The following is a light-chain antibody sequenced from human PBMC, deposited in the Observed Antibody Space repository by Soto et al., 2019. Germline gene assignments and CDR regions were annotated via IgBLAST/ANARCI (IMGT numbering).Light chain of an antibody. Sequence: DAQMTQSPSSLSASVGDSVTITCRASQSIGTYLDWYQHKPGKAPKLLIYAASSSQSGVPSRFSGSGSGTDFTLTISSLQPEDFATYYCQESHSTFGQGTK. J-gene: IGKJ2*01. V-gene: IGKV1-39*01. CDR2: AAS. CDR1: QSIGTY. CDR3: QESHST.